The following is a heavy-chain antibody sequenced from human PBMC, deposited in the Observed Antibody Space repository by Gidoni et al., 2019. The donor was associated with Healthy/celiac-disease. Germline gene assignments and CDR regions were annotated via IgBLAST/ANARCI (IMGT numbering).Heavy chain of an antibody. Sequence: EVQLLESGGGLVQPGGSLRLSCAASGFPFSSYAMSWFRQAPGKGLEWVSAISGSGGSTYYADSVKGRFTISRDNSKNTLYLQMNSLRAEDTAVYYCASLYGSGSYYYYYGMDVWGQGTTVTVSS. CDR2: ISGSGGST. D-gene: IGHD3-10*01. CDR1: GFPFSSYA. J-gene: IGHJ6*02. CDR3: ASLYGSGSYYYYYGMDV. V-gene: IGHV3-23*01.